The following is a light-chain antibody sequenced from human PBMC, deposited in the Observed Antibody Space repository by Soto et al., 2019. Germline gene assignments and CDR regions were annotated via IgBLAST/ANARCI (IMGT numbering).Light chain of an antibody. CDR2: GAS. V-gene: IGKV3-20*01. Sequence: EIVLTQSPGTLSLSPGERATLSCRASQSVSRSFLAWYQQKPGQAPRLLIYGASSRATGIPDRFSGSGSGTDFTLTISRLEPEDCAVYYCQQYDNSPWTLGQGTKVEIK. J-gene: IGKJ1*01. CDR1: QSVSRSF. CDR3: QQYDNSPWT.